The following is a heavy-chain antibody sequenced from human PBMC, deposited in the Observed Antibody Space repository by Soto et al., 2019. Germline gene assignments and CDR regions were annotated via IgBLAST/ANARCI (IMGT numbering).Heavy chain of an antibody. CDR3: TRSKYNSGRYQLYFDS. V-gene: IGHV1-2*02. D-gene: IGHD6-19*01. Sequence: GASVKVSCKASENTLSDYYIHWVRQAPGQGLEWMGWINPTTGSTNYIEKFQGRVTMTRDTSIITAYMELTRLRSDDTAVFYCTRSKYNSGRYQLYFDSWGQGTLVTVSS. CDR1: ENTLSDYY. CDR2: INPTTGST. J-gene: IGHJ4*02.